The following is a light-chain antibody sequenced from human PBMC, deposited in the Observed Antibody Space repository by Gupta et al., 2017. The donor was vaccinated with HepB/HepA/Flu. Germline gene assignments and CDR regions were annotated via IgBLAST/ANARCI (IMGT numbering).Light chain of an antibody. Sequence: EIVMTQSPATLSVSPGERATLSCRASQSVSSNLAWYQQKPGQAPRLLIYGASTRATGIPARFSGSGSGTEFTLTISSLQSEDFAVYYCQQDNNWPLFSPGTKVDIK. CDR2: GAS. V-gene: IGKV3-15*01. CDR3: QQDNNWPL. J-gene: IGKJ3*01. CDR1: QSVSSN.